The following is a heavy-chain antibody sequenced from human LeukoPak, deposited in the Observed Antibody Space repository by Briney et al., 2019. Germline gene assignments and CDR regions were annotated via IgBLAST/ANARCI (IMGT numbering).Heavy chain of an antibody. V-gene: IGHV1-2*02. D-gene: IGHD3/OR15-3a*01. CDR2: INPNSGGT. J-gene: IGHJ4*02. CDR3: ARILDFAMYYFDY. CDR1: GYTFTGYY. Sequence: GASVKVSCKASGYTFTGYYTHWVRQAPGQGLEWMGWINPNSGGTNYAQKFQGRVTMTRDTSISTAYMELSRLRSDDTAVYYCARILDFAMYYFDYWGQGTLVTVSS.